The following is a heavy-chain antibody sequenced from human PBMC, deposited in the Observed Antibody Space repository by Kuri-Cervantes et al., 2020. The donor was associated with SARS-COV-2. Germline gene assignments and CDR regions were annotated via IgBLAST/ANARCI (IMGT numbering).Heavy chain of an antibody. CDR1: GGSISSYY. CDR3: ASRYCSSTSCYFDY. CDR2: IYHSGST. V-gene: IGHV4-59*08. J-gene: IGHJ4*02. Sequence: SETLSLTCTVSGGSISSYYWSWIRQPPGKGLEWIGSIYHSGSTYYNPSLKSRVTKSVDTSKNQFSLKLSSVTAADTAVYYCASRYCSSTSCYFDYWGQGTLVTVSS. D-gene: IGHD2-2*01.